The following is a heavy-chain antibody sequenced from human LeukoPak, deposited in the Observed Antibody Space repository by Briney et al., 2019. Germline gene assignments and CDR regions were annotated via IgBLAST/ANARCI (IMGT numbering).Heavy chain of an antibody. V-gene: IGHV3-48*04. CDR1: GFSFSTYS. D-gene: IGHD5-18*01. J-gene: IGHJ4*02. Sequence: GGSLRLSCAASGFSFSTYSMNWVRQAPGKGLEWVSYISSSSSTIYYADSVKGRFTISRDNSKNSLYLQMNSLRTEDTALYYCAKEKYSYGLGLHFDYWGQGTLVTVSS. CDR2: ISSSSSTI. CDR3: AKEKYSYGLGLHFDY.